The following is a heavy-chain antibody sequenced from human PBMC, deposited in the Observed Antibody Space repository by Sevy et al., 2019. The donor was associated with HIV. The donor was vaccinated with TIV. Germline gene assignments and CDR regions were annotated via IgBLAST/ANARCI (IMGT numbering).Heavy chain of an antibody. J-gene: IGHJ3*02. CDR3: ARDRIYVRGVFDM. CDR1: GFTFSSFA. CDR2: ISGSGDNT. V-gene: IGHV3-23*01. Sequence: GGSLRLSCAASGFTFSSFAMTWVRQAPGKGLEWVSGISGSGDNTYYADSVKGRFTISRDNSKNTLYLQMNSLRAEDTGIYYCARDRIYVRGVFDMWGQGTMVTVSS. D-gene: IGHD3-10*02.